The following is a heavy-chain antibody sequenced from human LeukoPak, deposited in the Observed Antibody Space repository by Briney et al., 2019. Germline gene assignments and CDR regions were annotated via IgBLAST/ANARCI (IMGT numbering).Heavy chain of an antibody. V-gene: IGHV1-2*02. CDR3: ARGGYSWNYYYYGMDV. J-gene: IGHJ6*02. Sequence: GASVKVSCKASGYTFTGYYMHWVRQAPGQGLEWMGWFNPNSGGTNYAQKFQGRVTMTRDTSISTAYMELSRLRSDDTAVYYCARGGYSWNYYYYGMDVWGQGTTVTVSS. D-gene: IGHD5-18*01. CDR1: GYTFTGYY. CDR2: FNPNSGGT.